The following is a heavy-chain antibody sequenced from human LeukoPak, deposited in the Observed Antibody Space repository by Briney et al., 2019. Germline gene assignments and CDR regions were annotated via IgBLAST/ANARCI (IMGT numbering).Heavy chain of an antibody. D-gene: IGHD1-7*01. CDR3: ARGSTILELHFFDY. Sequence: PSETLSLTCAVYGGSFSGYYWSWIRQPPGKGLEWIGEINHSGSTNYNPSLKSRVTISVDTSKNQFSLKLSSVTAADTAVYYCARGSTILELHFFDYWGQGTLVTVSS. CDR1: GGSFSGYY. CDR2: INHSGST. J-gene: IGHJ4*02. V-gene: IGHV4-34*01.